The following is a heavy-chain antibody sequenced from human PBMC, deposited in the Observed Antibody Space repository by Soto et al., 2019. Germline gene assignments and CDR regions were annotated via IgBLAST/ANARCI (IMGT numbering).Heavy chain of an antibody. V-gene: IGHV3-30*18. Sequence: PGGSLRLSCAASGFTFSSYGMHWVRQAPGKGLEWVAVISYDGSNKYYADSVKGRFTISRDNSKNTLYLQMNSLRAEDTAVYYCAKPGSGYYDYWGQGTLVTVSS. D-gene: IGHD3-3*01. CDR3: AKPGSGYYDY. CDR1: GFTFSSYG. CDR2: ISYDGSNK. J-gene: IGHJ4*02.